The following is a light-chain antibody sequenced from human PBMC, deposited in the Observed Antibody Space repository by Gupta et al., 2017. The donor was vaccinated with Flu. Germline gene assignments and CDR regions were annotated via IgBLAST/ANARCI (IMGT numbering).Light chain of an antibody. Sequence: ALTQPVSVSGSPGQSITSSCTGTSNDVGGYKYVSWYQQFPDKAPKLMIYEVNSRPAGVAICFSGSKSGNAASLTISGLQAEDDADYYCSSYTSSSTLVFGGGTKVTVL. V-gene: IGLV2-14*01. CDR1: SNDVGGYKY. J-gene: IGLJ3*02. CDR2: EVN. CDR3: SSYTSSSTLV.